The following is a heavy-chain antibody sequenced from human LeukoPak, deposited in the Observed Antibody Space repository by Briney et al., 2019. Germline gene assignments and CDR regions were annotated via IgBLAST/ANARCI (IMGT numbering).Heavy chain of an antibody. J-gene: IGHJ4*02. D-gene: IGHD2-8*02. CDR3: ARHNHYWGWDF. Sequence: PGGSLRLSCAASGFIFSYYGMHWVRQAPGKGLEWLAVIWPDGTIQYYADPVKGRFTISRDNSKNTLYLQLTGLRADDSAVYYCARHNHYWGWDFWGQGAQVTVSS. CDR2: IWPDGTIQ. V-gene: IGHV3-33*01. CDR1: GFIFSYYG.